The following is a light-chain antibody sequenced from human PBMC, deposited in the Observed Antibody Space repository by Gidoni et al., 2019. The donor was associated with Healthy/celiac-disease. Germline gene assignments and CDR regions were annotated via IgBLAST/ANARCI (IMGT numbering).Light chain of an antibody. CDR2: GAS. Sequence: EIVMTQSPATLSVSPGERATLSCRASQSVSSNLAWYQQKPGQAPRLLIYGASTRATGIPAMFSGSGSVTEFTLTISSLHSEDFAVYYCQQYNNWPPDTFGQGTKLEIK. CDR1: QSVSSN. V-gene: IGKV3-15*01. CDR3: QQYNNWPPDT. J-gene: IGKJ2*01.